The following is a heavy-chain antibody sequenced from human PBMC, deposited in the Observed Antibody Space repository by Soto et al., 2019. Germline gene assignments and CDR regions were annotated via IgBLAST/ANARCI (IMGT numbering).Heavy chain of an antibody. V-gene: IGHV3-23*01. Sequence: GGSLRLSCAASGFTFSSYAMSWVRQAPGKGLEWVSAISGSGGSTYYADSVKGRFTISRDNSKNTLYLQMNSLRAEDSAVYYCSNDSSGPANWFDPWGQGTLVTVSS. J-gene: IGHJ5*02. CDR2: ISGSGGST. CDR1: GFTFSSYA. D-gene: IGHD2-2*01. CDR3: SNDSSGPANWFDP.